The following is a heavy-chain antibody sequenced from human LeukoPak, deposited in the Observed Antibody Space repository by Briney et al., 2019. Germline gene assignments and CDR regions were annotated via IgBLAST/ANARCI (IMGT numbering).Heavy chain of an antibody. J-gene: IGHJ6*03. CDR3: AVTGTGYYYYYMDV. D-gene: IGHD1-1*01. CDR1: GGSISSSRYY. CDR2: IYYSGST. V-gene: IGHV4-39*07. Sequence: SETLSLTCTVSGGSISSSRYYWGWIRQPPGKGLEWIGSIYYSGSTYYNPSLKSRVTISVDTSKNQFSLKLSSVTAADTAVYYCAVTGTGYYYYYMDVWGKGTTVTVSS.